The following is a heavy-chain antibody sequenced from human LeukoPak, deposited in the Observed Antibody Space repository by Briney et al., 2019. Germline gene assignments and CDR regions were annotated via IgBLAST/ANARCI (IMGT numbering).Heavy chain of an antibody. CDR1: GVTFSSYA. J-gene: IGHJ5*01. D-gene: IGHD6-19*01. V-gene: IGHV3-23*01. CDR2: ISVSGGNT. CDR3: AKVAVHSSGWYGFDS. Sequence: PGGSLRLSCVASGVTFSSYAMTWLRQAPGKGLEWVSVISVSGGNTYYADSVKGRFTISRDNSKNTLYVQMNSLRVEDTAVYYCAKVAVHSSGWYGFDSWGQGTLVTVSS.